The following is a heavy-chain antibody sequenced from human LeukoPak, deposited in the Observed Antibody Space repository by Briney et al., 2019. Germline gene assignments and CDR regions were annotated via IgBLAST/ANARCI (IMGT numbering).Heavy chain of an antibody. J-gene: IGHJ4*02. CDR1: GFTFSSYG. Sequence: GGSLRLSCSSSGFTFSSYGFHWVRQAPGKGLEWVAFIRYDGIHEFYADSVRGRFTISRDNSKNTLFLQMNSLRVEDAAVYYCAKDRQDYGAFWGQGALVTVSS. CDR2: IRYDGIHE. D-gene: IGHD4/OR15-4a*01. CDR3: AKDRQDYGAF. V-gene: IGHV3-30*02.